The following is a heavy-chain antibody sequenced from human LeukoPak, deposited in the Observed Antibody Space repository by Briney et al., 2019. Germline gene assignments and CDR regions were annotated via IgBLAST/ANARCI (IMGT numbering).Heavy chain of an antibody. J-gene: IGHJ6*02. D-gene: IGHD1-26*01. CDR2: TYYRSKWYN. Sequence: SQTLSLTCAISGDSVSSNSAAWNWIRQSPSRGLEWLGRTYYRSKWYNDYAVSMKSRITINPDTSKNQFSLQLNSVTPEDTAVYYCARALGLGVGAKGGYGMDVWGQGTTVTVSS. CDR3: ARALGLGVGAKGGYGMDV. CDR1: GDSVSSNSAA. V-gene: IGHV6-1*01.